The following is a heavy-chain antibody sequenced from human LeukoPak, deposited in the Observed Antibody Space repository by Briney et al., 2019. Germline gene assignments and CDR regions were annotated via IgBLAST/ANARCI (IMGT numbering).Heavy chain of an antibody. CDR2: INPNSGGT. V-gene: IGHV1-2*02. CDR1: GYSFTGHY. D-gene: IGHD6-13*01. Sequence: ASVKVSCKASGYSFTGHYIHWVRQVPGQGLEWMGWINPNSGGTSFAQKFQGRVTMTRDTSVTTAFMELSSLRSDDTAVYYCARDPIAAAGALVDYWGQGTLVTVSS. J-gene: IGHJ4*02. CDR3: ARDPIAAAGALVDY.